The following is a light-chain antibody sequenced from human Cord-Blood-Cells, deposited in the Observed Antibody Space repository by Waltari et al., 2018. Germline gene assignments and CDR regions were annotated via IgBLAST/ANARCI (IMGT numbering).Light chain of an antibody. V-gene: IGLV2-14*03. CDR3: SSYTSSSTLV. Sequence: QSALTQPASVSGSPGQSITISCTGTSSDVGGYNYVSWYQQHPGKAPKLMLYDVSNRPSGVSNRFSGAKSVNTASLTISGLQAEDEADYYCSSYTSSSTLVFGGGTKLTVL. J-gene: IGLJ3*02. CDR1: SSDVGGYNY. CDR2: DVS.